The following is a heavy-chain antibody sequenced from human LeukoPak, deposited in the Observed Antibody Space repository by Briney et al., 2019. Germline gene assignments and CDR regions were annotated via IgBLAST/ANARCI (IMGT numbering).Heavy chain of an antibody. J-gene: IGHJ4*02. D-gene: IGHD6-6*01. Sequence: PSETLSLTCAVSGYSISSGYYWGWIRQPPGKGLEWIGSIYHSGSTYYNPSLKSRVTISVDTSKNQFSLKLSSVTAADTAVYYCAQGQLVYFDYWGQGTLVTVSS. CDR3: AQGQLVYFDY. CDR2: IYHSGST. V-gene: IGHV4-38-2*01. CDR1: GYSISSGYY.